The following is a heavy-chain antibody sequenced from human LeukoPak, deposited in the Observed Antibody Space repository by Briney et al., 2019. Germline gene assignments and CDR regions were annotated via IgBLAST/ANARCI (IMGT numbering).Heavy chain of an antibody. CDR3: ARRYSGSHSRAFDI. D-gene: IGHD1-26*01. CDR2: INPNSGGT. J-gene: IGHJ3*02. Sequence: ASVKVSCKASGYTFTGYYMHWVRQAPGQGLEWMGWINPNSGGTNYAQKFQGRVTMTRDTSISTAYMELRSLRSDDTAVYYCARRYSGSHSRAFDIWGQGTMVTVSS. V-gene: IGHV1-2*02. CDR1: GYTFTGYY.